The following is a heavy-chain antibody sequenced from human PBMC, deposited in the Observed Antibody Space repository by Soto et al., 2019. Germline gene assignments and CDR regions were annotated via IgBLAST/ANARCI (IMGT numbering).Heavy chain of an antibody. CDR3: ARVYSSGWYFDY. J-gene: IGHJ4*02. V-gene: IGHV3-48*02. CDR1: GLTFSRYS. D-gene: IGHD6-19*01. CDR2: LTNDSGIK. Sequence: GSLRLPCAASGLTFSRYSMNWVRHAPGKGLEWVSYLTNDSGIKSYADSVKGRFAISRDNAEKSVYLQMNSLRDEDTAVYYCARVYSSGWYFDYWGQGTLVTVSS.